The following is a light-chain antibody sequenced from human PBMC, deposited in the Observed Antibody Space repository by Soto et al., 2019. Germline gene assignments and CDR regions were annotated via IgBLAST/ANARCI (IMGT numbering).Light chain of an antibody. CDR2: GAS. Sequence: EIVMTQSPATLSLSPGEGATLSCRASQSVSISLAWYQHKPGQAPRLLIHGASTRASGIPPKFSGSGSGTEFTLPISSLQSEDYAVYFCQQYHVWPKWTFGQGTKVEIK. CDR3: QQYHVWPKWT. CDR1: QSVSIS. V-gene: IGKV3D-15*01. J-gene: IGKJ1*01.